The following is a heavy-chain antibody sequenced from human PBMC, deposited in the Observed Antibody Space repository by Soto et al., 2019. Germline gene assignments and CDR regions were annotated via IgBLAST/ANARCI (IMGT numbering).Heavy chain of an antibody. CDR3: TTEGPIVVAGMADAFDF. CDR2: IKSRGDGGTV. V-gene: IGHV3-15*07. Sequence: EVQLVESGGGLVKPGTSLRLSCATSGFTFNDAWMNWVRQAPGKGLEWVGQIKSRGDGGTVDYAAPVKGRFTISRDDSKKMLYLQMNSLKTEHTAVYYCTTEGPIVVAGMADAFDFWGQGTMVAVSS. D-gene: IGHD6-19*01. CDR1: GFTFNDAW. J-gene: IGHJ3*01.